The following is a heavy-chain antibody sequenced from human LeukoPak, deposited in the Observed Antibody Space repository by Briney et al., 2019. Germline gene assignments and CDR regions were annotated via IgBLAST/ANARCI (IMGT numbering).Heavy chain of an antibody. CDR2: ISAYNGNT. D-gene: IGHD5-24*01. CDR3: ARVELAGGPTGFDY. Sequence: ASVKVSCKASGYTFTSYGITWVRQAPGQGLEWMGWISAYNGNTNYAQKLQGRVTMTTDRSTSTAYMELRSLRSDDTAVYYCARVELAGGPTGFDYGGQGTLVTVSS. V-gene: IGHV1-18*04. CDR1: GYTFTSYG. J-gene: IGHJ4*02.